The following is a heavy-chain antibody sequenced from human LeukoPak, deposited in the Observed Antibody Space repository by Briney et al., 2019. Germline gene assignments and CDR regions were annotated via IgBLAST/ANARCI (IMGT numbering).Heavy chain of an antibody. J-gene: IGHJ4*02. D-gene: IGHD1-26*01. CDR2: INPSGGST. Sequence: GASVKVSCKXSGYTFTSYYMHWVQQAPGQGLEWMGIINPSGGSTSYAQKFQGRVTMTRDTSTSTVYMELSSLRSEDTAVYYCARDEWELLRADYWGQGTLVTVSS. CDR3: ARDEWELLRADY. V-gene: IGHV1-46*01. CDR1: GYTFTSYY.